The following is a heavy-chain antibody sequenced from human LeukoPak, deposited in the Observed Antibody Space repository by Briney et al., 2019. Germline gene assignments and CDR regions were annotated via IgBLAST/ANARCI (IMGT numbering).Heavy chain of an antibody. Sequence: GGSLRLSCAASGFTFSSYAMHWVRQAPGKGLEWVAVISYDGSNKYYADSVKGRFTISRDNSKNTLYLQMNSLRAEDTAVYYCARDRGYQGYYFCYWGQGTLVTVSS. V-gene: IGHV3-30*01. D-gene: IGHD6-25*01. CDR1: GFTFSSYA. J-gene: IGHJ4*02. CDR2: ISYDGSNK. CDR3: ARDRGYQGYYFCY.